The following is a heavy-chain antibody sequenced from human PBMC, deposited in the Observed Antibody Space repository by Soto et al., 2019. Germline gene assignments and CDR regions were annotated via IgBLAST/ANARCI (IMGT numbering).Heavy chain of an antibody. CDR1: GGTFSSYA. J-gene: IGHJ4*02. Sequence: QVQLVQSGAEVKKPGSSVKDSCKASGGTFSSYAISWVRQAPGQGLEWMGGIIPIFGTANYAQKFQGRVTITADESTSTAYMELSSLRSEDTAVXXXXXXXXXYNQVHPYFDYWGQGTL. CDR3: XXXXXXYNQVHPYFDY. D-gene: IGHD1-1*01. V-gene: IGHV1-69*01. CDR2: IIPIFGTA.